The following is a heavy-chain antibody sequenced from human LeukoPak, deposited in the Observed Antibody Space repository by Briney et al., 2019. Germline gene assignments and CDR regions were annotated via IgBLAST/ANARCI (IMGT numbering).Heavy chain of an antibody. Sequence: SETLSLTCTVSGGSISSYYWSWIRQPPGKGLEWIGYIYYSGSTNYNPSLKSRVTISVDTSKNQFSLKLSSVTAADTAVYYCARQTGDYVWGSYRPNTTDYWGQGTLVTVSS. J-gene: IGHJ4*02. CDR3: ARQTGDYVWGSYRPNTTDY. D-gene: IGHD3-16*02. CDR1: GGSISSYY. CDR2: IYYSGST. V-gene: IGHV4-59*08.